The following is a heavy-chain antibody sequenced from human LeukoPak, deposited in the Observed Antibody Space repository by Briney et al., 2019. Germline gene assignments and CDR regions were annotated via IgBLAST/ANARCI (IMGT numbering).Heavy chain of an antibody. CDR2: IYYSGST. CDR1: GGSISSYY. D-gene: IGHD6-19*01. Sequence: SETLSLTCTVSGGSISSYYWSWIRQPPGKGLEWIGYIYYSGSTNYNPSLKSRVTISVDTSKNRFSLKLSSVTAADTAVYYCARTKSSVEGLCYDPWGQGTLVTVSS. V-gene: IGHV4-59*01. J-gene: IGHJ5*02. CDR3: ARTKSSVEGLCYDP.